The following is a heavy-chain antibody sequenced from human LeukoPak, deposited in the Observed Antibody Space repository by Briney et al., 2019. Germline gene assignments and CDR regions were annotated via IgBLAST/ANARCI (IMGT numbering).Heavy chain of an antibody. CDR1: GFTFSSYE. J-gene: IGHJ4*02. Sequence: PGGSLRLSCAASGFTFSSYEMNWVRQAPGKGLEWVSYISRSGSTIYYADSVKGRFTISRDNAKNSLYLQMNSLRAEDTAVYYCARGWFGEFHPDYWGQGTLVTVSS. V-gene: IGHV3-48*03. CDR3: ARGWFGEFHPDY. D-gene: IGHD3-10*01. CDR2: ISRSGSTI.